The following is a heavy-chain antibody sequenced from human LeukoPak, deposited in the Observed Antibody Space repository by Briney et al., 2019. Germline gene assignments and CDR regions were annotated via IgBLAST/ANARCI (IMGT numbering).Heavy chain of an antibody. Sequence: GGSMRLSCEASGFPFSDYAMTWVRQAPGKGLEWVSSIKGSGGGSSYADSVKGRFTMTRDNSKSTLYLQMNSLRAGDTAVYFCGRDPNGDYVGAFEFWGQGTLVTVSS. J-gene: IGHJ3*01. CDR3: GRDPNGDYVGAFEF. CDR2: IKGSGGGS. CDR1: GFPFSDYA. D-gene: IGHD4-17*01. V-gene: IGHV3-23*01.